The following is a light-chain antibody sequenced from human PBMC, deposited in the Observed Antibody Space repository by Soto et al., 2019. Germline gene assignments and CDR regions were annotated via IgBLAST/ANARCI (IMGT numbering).Light chain of an antibody. CDR1: QSVSTW. Sequence: DIQMTQSPSTLSASVGDRVTITCRASQSVSTWLAWYQQKPGRAPKLLISKASTLESGVPSRFSGSGSGTEFTLTISSLQPDDYATFYCQQYNTFPPTFGQGTKVEIK. J-gene: IGKJ1*01. CDR2: KAS. CDR3: QQYNTFPPT. V-gene: IGKV1-5*03.